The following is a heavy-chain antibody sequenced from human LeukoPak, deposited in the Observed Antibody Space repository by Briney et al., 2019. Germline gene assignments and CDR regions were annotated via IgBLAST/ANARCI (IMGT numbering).Heavy chain of an antibody. CDR3: AKGQQWLDY. J-gene: IGHJ4*02. CDR1: GFTFSSYA. Sequence: GGSLRLSCAASGFTFSSYAMSWVRQAPGKGLEWVSGISWNGDSIGYADSVKGRFTISRDNAKNSPYLQMNSLRAEDTALYYCAKGQQWLDYWGQGTLVTVSS. D-gene: IGHD6-19*01. V-gene: IGHV3-9*01. CDR2: ISWNGDSI.